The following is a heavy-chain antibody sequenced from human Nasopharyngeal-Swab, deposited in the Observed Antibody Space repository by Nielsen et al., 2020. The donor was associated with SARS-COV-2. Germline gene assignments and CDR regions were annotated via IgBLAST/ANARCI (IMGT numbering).Heavy chain of an antibody. D-gene: IGHD2-2*01. CDR1: GFPLSTSGVG. CDR3: AHRTRGTAVPYFDY. J-gene: IGHJ4*02. V-gene: IGHV2-5*02. Sequence: SGPTLVQPTQILTLTFTFSGFPLSTSGVGVRWIRQPSGKALEWLALIYWDDDNRYSPSLKSRLTITKDTSKNQVVLTMTNMDPVDTATYYCAHRTRGTAVPYFDYWGQGTLVTVSS. CDR2: IYWDDDN.